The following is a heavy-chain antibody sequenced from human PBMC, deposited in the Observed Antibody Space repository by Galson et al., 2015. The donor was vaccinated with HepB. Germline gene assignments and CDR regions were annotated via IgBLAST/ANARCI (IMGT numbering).Heavy chain of an antibody. Sequence: SVKVSCKASGGTFSSYAISWVRQAPGQGLEWMGGIIPIFGTANYAQKFQGRVTITADESTSTAYMELSSLRSEDTAVYYCARVMGIAARPLDYWGQGTLVTVSS. CDR3: ARVMGIAARPLDY. D-gene: IGHD6-6*01. V-gene: IGHV1-69*13. CDR2: IIPIFGTA. CDR1: GGTFSSYA. J-gene: IGHJ4*02.